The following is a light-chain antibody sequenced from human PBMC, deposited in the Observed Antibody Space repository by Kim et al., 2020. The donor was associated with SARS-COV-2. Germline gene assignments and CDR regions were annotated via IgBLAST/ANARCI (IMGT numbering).Light chain of an antibody. CDR2: QAS. Sequence: SYELTQPPSVSVSPGQTASITCSGDKVGDKYACLYQQKPGQSPVLVIYQASTRPSGIPERFSGSNSGNTATLTISGTQAMDEADSYCQAWDSSPVVFGGG. V-gene: IGLV3-1*01. CDR1: KVGDKY. CDR3: QAWDSSPVV. J-gene: IGLJ2*01.